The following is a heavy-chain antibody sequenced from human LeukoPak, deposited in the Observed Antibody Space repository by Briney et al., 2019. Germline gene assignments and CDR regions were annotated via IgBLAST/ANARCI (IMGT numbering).Heavy chain of an antibody. Sequence: GASVKVSCKTSGYTFTSYDLNWVRQATGQGLEWMGWMNPNSGNTGYAQKFQGRVTITRNTSISTAYMELSSLRSEDTAVYYRARAGPMDSGRPAARSYMDVWGKGTTVTVSS. CDR1: GYTFTSYD. CDR3: ARAGPMDSGRPAARSYMDV. CDR2: MNPNSGNT. V-gene: IGHV1-8*01. D-gene: IGHD2-2*01. J-gene: IGHJ6*03.